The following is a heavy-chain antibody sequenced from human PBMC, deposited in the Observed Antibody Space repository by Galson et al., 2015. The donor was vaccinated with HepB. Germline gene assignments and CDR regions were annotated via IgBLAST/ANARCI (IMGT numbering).Heavy chain of an antibody. Sequence: SLRLSCAASGFAFSSYAMHWVRQAPGKGLEWVAIISYDGGTEYYADSVRGRFTISRDNSKNTLHLQMNSLRAEDTAVYYCARDQVVGDSFDYWGQGTLVTVSS. CDR2: ISYDGGTE. V-gene: IGHV3-30*04. CDR1: GFAFSSYA. CDR3: ARDQVVGDSFDY. D-gene: IGHD2-15*01. J-gene: IGHJ4*02.